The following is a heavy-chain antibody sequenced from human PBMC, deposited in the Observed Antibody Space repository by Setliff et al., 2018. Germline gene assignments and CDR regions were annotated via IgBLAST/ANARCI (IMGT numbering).Heavy chain of an antibody. CDR1: GYSISSGHY. CDR2: ICSSENTIGRICRGSNT. CDR3: ARTSRDGATYMDV. J-gene: IGHJ6*03. D-gene: IGHD3-10*01. V-gene: IGHV4-38-2*02. Sequence: SETLSLTCTVSGYSISSGHYWGWIRQPPGKGLEWIGRICSSENTIGRICRGSNTHYNPSLQSRVTMSLDTSTNQFSLRLSSVTAADTAVYYCARTSRDGATYMDVWGKGTTVTVSS.